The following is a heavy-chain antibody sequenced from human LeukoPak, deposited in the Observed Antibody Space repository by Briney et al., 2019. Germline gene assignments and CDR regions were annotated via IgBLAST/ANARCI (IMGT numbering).Heavy chain of an antibody. Sequence: ASVKVSCKVSGYTLTELSMHWVRQAPGKGLEWMGGFDPEDGETIYAQKLQGRVTMTTDTSTSTAYMELRSLRSDDTAVYYCAREQGSYGDPRRVFDYWGQGTLVTVSS. CDR3: AREQGSYGDPRRVFDY. V-gene: IGHV1-24*01. CDR1: GYTLTELS. D-gene: IGHD4-17*01. J-gene: IGHJ4*02. CDR2: FDPEDGET.